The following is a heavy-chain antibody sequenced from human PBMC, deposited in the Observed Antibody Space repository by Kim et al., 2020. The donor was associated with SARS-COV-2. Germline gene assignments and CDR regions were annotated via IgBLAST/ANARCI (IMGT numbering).Heavy chain of an antibody. CDR1: GGSVSSGSYY. J-gene: IGHJ4*02. Sequence: SETLSLTCTVSGGSVSSGSYYWSWIRQPPGKGLEWIGYIYYSGSTNYNPSLKSRVTISVDTSKNQFSLKLSSVTAADTAVYYCASSSGGIDYWGQGTLVTVSS. CDR3: ASSSGGIDY. CDR2: IYYSGST. V-gene: IGHV4-61*01. D-gene: IGHD6-19*01.